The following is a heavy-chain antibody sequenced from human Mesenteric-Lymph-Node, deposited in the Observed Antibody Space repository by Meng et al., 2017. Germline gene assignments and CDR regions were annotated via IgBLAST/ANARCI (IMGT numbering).Heavy chain of an antibody. V-gene: IGHV4-31*03. Sequence: HLQRSGSGLGKPSQTLSLPCPVSGGSVSRGCYYWTWIRQHPGKGLEWFGHIYYSGSTFYNPSLKRRVIISIDTSKNQFSLNLRSVTAADTAVYYCARVSSGWDYFDYWGQGTLVTVSS. CDR2: IYYSGST. J-gene: IGHJ4*02. D-gene: IGHD6-19*01. CDR3: ARVSSGWDYFDY. CDR1: GGSVSRGCYY.